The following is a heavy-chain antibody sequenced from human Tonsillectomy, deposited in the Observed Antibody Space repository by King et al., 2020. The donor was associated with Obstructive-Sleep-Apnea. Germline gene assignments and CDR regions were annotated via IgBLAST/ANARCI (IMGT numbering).Heavy chain of an antibody. CDR3: AKDSGSHSRFMDV. D-gene: IGHD6-13*01. J-gene: IGHJ6*02. V-gene: IGHV3-30*18. Sequence: VQLVESGGGVVQPGRSLRLSCAASGFTFSSYGMHWVRQAPGKGLEWVAVISYDGNNKYYADSVKGRFTISRDNSKNTLYLQMNSLRAEDTAVHYCAKDSGSHSRFMDVWGQGTTVTVSS. CDR2: ISYDGNNK. CDR1: GFTFSSYG.